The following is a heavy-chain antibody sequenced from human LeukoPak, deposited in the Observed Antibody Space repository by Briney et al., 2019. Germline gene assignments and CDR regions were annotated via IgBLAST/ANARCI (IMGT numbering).Heavy chain of an antibody. CDR3: ARGNWNCARDY. V-gene: IGHV4-39*07. J-gene: IGHJ4*02. CDR1: GGSISSSSYY. CDR2: INHSGST. D-gene: IGHD1-7*01. Sequence: SETLSLTCTVSGGSISSSSYYWGWIRQPPGKGLEWIGEINHSGSTNYNPSLKSRVTISVDTSKNQFSLKLSSVTAADTAVYYCARGNWNCARDYWGQGTLVTVSS.